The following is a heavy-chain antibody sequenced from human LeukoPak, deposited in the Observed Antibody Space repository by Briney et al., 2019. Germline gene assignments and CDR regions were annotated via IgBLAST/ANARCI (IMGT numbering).Heavy chain of an antibody. CDR1: GFTFSGHA. J-gene: IGHJ4*02. D-gene: IGHD3-16*01. V-gene: IGHV3-23*01. CDR3: AKGYDYVWGSPTN. Sequence: GGSLRLSCAASGFTFSGHAMSWVRQAPGKGLEWVSVISDSGVDTFYADSVKGRFTISRDNAKNSLYLQMNSLRAEDTALYYCAKGYDYVWGSPTNWGQGTLVTVSS. CDR2: ISDSGVDT.